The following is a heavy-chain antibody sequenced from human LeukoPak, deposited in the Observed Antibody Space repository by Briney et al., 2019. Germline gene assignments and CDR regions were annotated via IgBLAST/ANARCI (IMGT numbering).Heavy chain of an antibody. D-gene: IGHD6-13*01. V-gene: IGHV1-2*02. Sequence: ASVKVSCKASGYTFTGYYMHCVRQAPGPGLEWMGWINPNSGGRNYAQKFQGRVTMTRDTSISTTYMELRRLRSDDTAVYYCARDGAAAAAGDYYSSCTDVWGQGTTVTVSS. J-gene: IGHJ6*02. CDR2: INPNSGGR. CDR1: GYTFTGYY. CDR3: ARDGAAAAAGDYYSSCTDV.